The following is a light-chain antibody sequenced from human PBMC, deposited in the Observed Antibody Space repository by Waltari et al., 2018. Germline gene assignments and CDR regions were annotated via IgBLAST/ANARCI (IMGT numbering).Light chain of an antibody. J-gene: IGLJ2*01. CDR3: SSYTSSSTLDVV. CDR1: SSDVGGYNY. Sequence: QSALTQPASVSGSPGQSITISCTGTSSDVGGYNYVSWYHQHPGKAPKLMIYEVSNRPSGVSNRFSGSKSGTTASPTISVLQADGEADYYCSSYTSSSTLDVVFGGGTKLTVL. CDR2: EVS. V-gene: IGLV2-14*01.